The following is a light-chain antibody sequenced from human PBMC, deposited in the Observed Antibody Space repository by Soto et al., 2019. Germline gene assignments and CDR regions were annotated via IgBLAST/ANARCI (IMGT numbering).Light chain of an antibody. CDR3: QQRSQWPPMT. CDR1: QSVSTK. V-gene: IGKV3-15*01. J-gene: IGKJ5*01. Sequence: EIVMTQSPATLSVSPGERATLSCRASQSVSTKLAWYQQKPGQAPRLLIYGASTRATGIPARFSGSGSETDFSLTISSLEPEDVAVYYCQQRSQWPPMTFGQGTRLEIK. CDR2: GAS.